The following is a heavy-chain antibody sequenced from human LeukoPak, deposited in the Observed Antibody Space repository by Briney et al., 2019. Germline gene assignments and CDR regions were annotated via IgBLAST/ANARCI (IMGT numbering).Heavy chain of an antibody. CDR3: ARDADPYYYDSSGYYNWFDP. V-gene: IGHV1-18*01. Sequence: ASVKVSCKASGYTFTSYGISWVRQAPGQGLEWMGWISAYNGNTNYAQKLQGRVTMTRDMSTSTVYMELSSLRSEDTAVYYCARDADPYYYDSSGYYNWFDPWGQGTLVTVSS. CDR2: ISAYNGNT. D-gene: IGHD3-22*01. CDR1: GYTFTSYG. J-gene: IGHJ5*02.